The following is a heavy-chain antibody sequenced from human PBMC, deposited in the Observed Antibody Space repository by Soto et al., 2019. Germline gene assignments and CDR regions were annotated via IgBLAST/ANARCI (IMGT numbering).Heavy chain of an antibody. D-gene: IGHD3-3*01. J-gene: IGHJ4*02. V-gene: IGHV1-8*01. CDR1: GYTFTSYD. CDR2: MNPNSGNT. CDR3: ARSGDYPRFLEWPGQVGRKSLDY. Sequence: QVQLVQSGAEVKKPGASVKVSCKASGYTFTSYDINWVRQATGQGLEWMGWMNPNSGNTGYAQKFQGRVTMTRNTSISTGYMELSSLRSEDTAVYYCARSGDYPRFLEWPGQVGRKSLDYWGQGTLVTVSS.